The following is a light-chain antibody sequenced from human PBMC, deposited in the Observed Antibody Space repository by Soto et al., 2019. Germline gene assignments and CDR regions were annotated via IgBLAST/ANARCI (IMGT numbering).Light chain of an antibody. CDR1: QSVSNN. CDR3: QQYNNCPPIT. V-gene: IGKV3D-15*01. CDR2: GAS. Sequence: ETVMTQSPATLSVSPGERATLSCRASQSVSNNLAWYQQRPGQAPRLLIYGASTRATSIPARFSGSGSGTEYTLTISSLQSEDFSVYYCQQYNNCPPITFGQGTRLEIK. J-gene: IGKJ5*01.